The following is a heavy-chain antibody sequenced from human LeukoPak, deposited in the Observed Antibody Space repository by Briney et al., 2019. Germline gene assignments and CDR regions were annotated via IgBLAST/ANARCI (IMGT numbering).Heavy chain of an antibody. CDR2: INHSGGI. CDR3: ARDFVRDYYVGGPFDI. CDR1: GGSFSGYY. J-gene: IGHJ3*02. D-gene: IGHD4-17*01. V-gene: IGHV4-34*01. Sequence: SETLSLTCAVYGGSFSGYYWSWIRQPPGKGLEWIGEINHSGGINYNPSLKSRVTISVDTSKNQFSLKLTSVTAADTAVYYCARDFVRDYYVGGPFDIWGQGTMVTVSS.